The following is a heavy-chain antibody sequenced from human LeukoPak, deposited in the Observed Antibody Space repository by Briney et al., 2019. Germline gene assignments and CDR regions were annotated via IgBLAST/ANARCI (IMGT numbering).Heavy chain of an antibody. CDR1: GFTFNSYW. V-gene: IGHV3-7*01. D-gene: IGHD5-12*01. CDR2: IKQDGSEK. J-gene: IGHJ6*03. Sequence: PGGSLRLSCAASGFTFNSYWMSWVRQAPGKGLEWVANIKQDGSEKYYVDSVKGRFTISRDNAKNSLYLQMNSLRAEDTAVYYCARDGRGYSGYDSVYYYYMDVWGKGTTVTVSS. CDR3: ARDGRGYSGYDSVYYYYMDV.